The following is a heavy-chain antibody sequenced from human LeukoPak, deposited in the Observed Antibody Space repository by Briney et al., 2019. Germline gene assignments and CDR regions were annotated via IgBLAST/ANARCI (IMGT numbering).Heavy chain of an antibody. D-gene: IGHD1-1*01. J-gene: IGHJ5*02. Sequence: SETLSLTCTVSGGYMRTTTYYWGWIRQPPGKGLEWIGSIYYNGGTYYNPSLKSRVTMSVDTSKNQFSVKLSSVTAADTAVYYCVRESRIMTTVRYWFDPWGQGTLVTVSS. V-gene: IGHV4-39*07. CDR1: GGYMRTTTYY. CDR3: VRESRIMTTVRYWFDP. CDR2: IYYNGGT.